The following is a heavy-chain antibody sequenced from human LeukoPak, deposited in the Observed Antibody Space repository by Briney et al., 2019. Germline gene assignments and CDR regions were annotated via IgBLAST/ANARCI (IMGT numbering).Heavy chain of an antibody. Sequence: SETLSLTCAVYGGSFSGYYWSWIRQPPGKGLEWIGEINHSGSTNYNPSLKSRVTISVDTSKNQFSLKLSSVTAADTAVYYCARRIYTYYYDSSGYYFDYWGQGTLVTASS. CDR1: GGSFSGYY. CDR2: INHSGST. D-gene: IGHD3-22*01. V-gene: IGHV4-34*01. J-gene: IGHJ4*02. CDR3: ARRIYTYYYDSSGYYFDY.